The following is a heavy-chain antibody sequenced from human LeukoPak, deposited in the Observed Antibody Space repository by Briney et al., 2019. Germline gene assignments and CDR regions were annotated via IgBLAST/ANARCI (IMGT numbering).Heavy chain of an antibody. Sequence: SETLSLTCTVSGGSISSYYWSWIRQPPGKGPEWIGYIYYSGSTNYNPSLKSRVTISVDTSKNQFSLKLSSVTAADTAVYYCAREIIGSSSPKGPDYYYYYYMDVWGKGTTVTVSS. CDR1: GGSISSYY. V-gene: IGHV4-59*01. CDR3: AREIIGSSSPKGPDYYYYYYMDV. J-gene: IGHJ6*03. CDR2: IYYSGST. D-gene: IGHD6-6*01.